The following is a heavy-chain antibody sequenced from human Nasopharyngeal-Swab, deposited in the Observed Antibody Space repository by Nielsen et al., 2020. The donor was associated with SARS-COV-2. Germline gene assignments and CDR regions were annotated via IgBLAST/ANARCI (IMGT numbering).Heavy chain of an antibody. CDR1: GCPFRSSA. CDR2: SNPIFGTA. J-gene: IGHJ6*02. Sequence: AVTVSCKASGCPFRSSAISWVRPAPGPGLEWMGGSNPIFGTANYAQKFQGRVTITADKSTSTAYMELSSLRSEDTAVYYCARDRIEITIFGVVYYGMDVWGQGTTVTVSS. V-gene: IGHV1-69*06. CDR3: ARDRIEITIFGVVYYGMDV. D-gene: IGHD3-3*01.